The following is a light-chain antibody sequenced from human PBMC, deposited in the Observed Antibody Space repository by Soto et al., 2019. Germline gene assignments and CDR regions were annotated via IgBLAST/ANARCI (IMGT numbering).Light chain of an antibody. CDR1: QSVSSSY. CDR2: GAS. J-gene: IGKJ5*01. V-gene: IGKV3D-20*02. CDR3: LQRSQWPPMT. Sequence: EIALTQSPGTLSLSPGERATLSCRASQSVSSSYLAWYQQKPGQAPRLLIYGASSRATGIPDRFSGSGSGTDFTLTISRLEPEDLAVYYCLQRSQWPPMTFGQGTRLEIK.